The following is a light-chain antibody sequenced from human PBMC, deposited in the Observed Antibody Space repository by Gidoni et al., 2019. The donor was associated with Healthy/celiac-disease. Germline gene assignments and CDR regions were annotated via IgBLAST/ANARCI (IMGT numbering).Light chain of an antibody. Sequence: MVLTQSPGTLSWSQGEIATLPCRASQSVSSSYFAWYQQKPGHAPSLLIYGASCRATCIPDRFSGSGSGTDLTLTISRLEPEDFDVYYCQQYGSPPRTFGQGTKVEIK. CDR1: QSVSSSY. J-gene: IGKJ1*01. CDR3: QQYGSPPRT. V-gene: IGKV3-20*01. CDR2: GAS.